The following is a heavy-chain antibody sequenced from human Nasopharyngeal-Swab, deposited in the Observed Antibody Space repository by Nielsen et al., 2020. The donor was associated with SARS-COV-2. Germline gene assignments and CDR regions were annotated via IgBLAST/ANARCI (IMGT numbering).Heavy chain of an antibody. CDR3: VRGSRDWRGADY. Sequence: GGSLRLSCAASGFTFSNYWMHWVRQVPGGGLVWASRVSTDGSTSYADPVKGRFTISRDNAKNTLYLQMDSLRAEDTAVYYCVRGSRDWRGADYWGQGTLVTVSS. J-gene: IGHJ4*02. CDR2: VSTDGST. CDR1: GFTFSNYW. V-gene: IGHV3-74*03. D-gene: IGHD3/OR15-3a*01.